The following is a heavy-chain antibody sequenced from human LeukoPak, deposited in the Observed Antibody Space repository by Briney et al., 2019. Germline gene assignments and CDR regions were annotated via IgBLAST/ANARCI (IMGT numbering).Heavy chain of an antibody. CDR2: INHSGST. J-gene: IGHJ6*02. CDR1: GGSFSGYY. V-gene: IGHV4-34*01. Sequence: PSETLSLTCAVYGGSFSGYYWSWIRQPPGKGLEWIGEINHSGSTNYNPSLKSRVTISVDTSKNQFSLKLSSVTAADTAVYYCASSTPLTYYDFWSGPSGGYYYGMDVWGQGTTVTVSS. CDR3: ASSTPLTYYDFWSGPSGGYYYGMDV. D-gene: IGHD3-3*01.